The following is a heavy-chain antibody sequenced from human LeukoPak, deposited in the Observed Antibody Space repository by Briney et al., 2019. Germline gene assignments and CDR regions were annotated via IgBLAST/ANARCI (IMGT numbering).Heavy chain of an antibody. CDR1: GGTFSSYA. J-gene: IGHJ6*03. CDR3: ARGDYSSSWSSNYYYYYMDV. Sequence: SVKVSCKASGGTFSSYALSWVRQAPGQGLEWMGGIIPIFGTAHYAQKFQGRVTITADKVKGTAYMELSSLRSEDTAVYYCARGDYSSSWSSNYYYYYMDVWGKGTTVTVSS. V-gene: IGHV1-69*06. CDR2: IIPIFGTA. D-gene: IGHD6-13*01.